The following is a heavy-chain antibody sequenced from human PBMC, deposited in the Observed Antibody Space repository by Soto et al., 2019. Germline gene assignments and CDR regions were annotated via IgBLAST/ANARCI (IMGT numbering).Heavy chain of an antibody. D-gene: IGHD3-22*01. CDR2: VIPIFGTA. CDR1: GGIFNSYA. Sequence: QVLLVQSGAEVKKPGSSVKVSCRASGGIFNSYAINWVRQAPGQGLEWMGGVIPIFGTANLAQKFQGRVTLIAEESTSTAYMEVNSLRSDDTAVYYCARDRDSSGRNHAMDVWGQGTTVTVPS. J-gene: IGHJ6*02. CDR3: ARDRDSSGRNHAMDV. V-gene: IGHV1-69*01.